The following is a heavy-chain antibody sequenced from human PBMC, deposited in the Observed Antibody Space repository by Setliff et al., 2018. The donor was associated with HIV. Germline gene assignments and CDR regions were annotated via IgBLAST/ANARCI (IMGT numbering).Heavy chain of an antibody. Sequence: SETLSLTCGVSGYSISSGDYWGWIRQPPGKGLEWIGSIYHNGITYYNSSLKSRVTISVDKSQNQLSLKLSSVTAADTAIYYCARRFYGNNPYFDYWSQGTLVTVSS. J-gene: IGHJ4*02. CDR2: IYHNGIT. D-gene: IGHD4-17*01. CDR3: ARRFYGNNPYFDY. V-gene: IGHV4-38-2*01. CDR1: GYSISSGDY.